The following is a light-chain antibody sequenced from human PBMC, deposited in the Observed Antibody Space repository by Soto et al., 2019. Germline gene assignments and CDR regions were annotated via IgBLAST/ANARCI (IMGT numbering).Light chain of an antibody. V-gene: IGKV3-15*01. CDR1: QSISSN. CDR2: RAS. CDR3: QQYNNCPPWT. J-gene: IGKJ1*01. Sequence: EIVMTQSPATLSVSPGERATLSCRASQSISSNLAWYQHKPGQAPRVLIYRASTRATGIPPRFSGSGSGTEFTLTISNLQSEDFAVYYGQQYNNCPPWTFGQGTKVEIK.